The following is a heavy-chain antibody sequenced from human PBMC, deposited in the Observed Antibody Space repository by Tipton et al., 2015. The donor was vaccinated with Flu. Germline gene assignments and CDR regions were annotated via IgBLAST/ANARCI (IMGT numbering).Heavy chain of an antibody. V-gene: IGHV4-31*03. J-gene: IGHJ4*02. CDR3: ARVMFWSGPPDF. D-gene: IGHD3-3*01. CDR1: GGSINTGGYY. CDR2: VYYTGLT. Sequence: TLSLTCTVSGGSINTGGYYWSWIRQPPGKGLEWIGYVYYTGLTYYNPSLKSRVSISVDTSRNQFSLNLNSMTATDTAVYYCARVMFWSGPPDFWGQGTLVTVSS.